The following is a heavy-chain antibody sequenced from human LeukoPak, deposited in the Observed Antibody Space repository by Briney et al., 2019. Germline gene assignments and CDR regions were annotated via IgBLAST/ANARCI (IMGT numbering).Heavy chain of an antibody. Sequence: PGGSLRLSRAASGFTFSSYWMHWVRQAPGKELVWVSRINSDGSSITYADSVKGRFTISRDNAKNTLYLQMNSLRVEDTAVYYCAREGRVSGYDFDCWGQGTLVTVSS. D-gene: IGHD5-12*01. CDR3: AREGRVSGYDFDC. J-gene: IGHJ4*02. CDR1: GFTFSSYW. CDR2: INSDGSSI. V-gene: IGHV3-74*03.